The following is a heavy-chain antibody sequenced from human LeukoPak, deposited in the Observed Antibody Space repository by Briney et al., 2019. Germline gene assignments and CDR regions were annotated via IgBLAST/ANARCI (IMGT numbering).Heavy chain of an antibody. CDR2: FDPEDGET. CDR3: ARDMRYSSSHFDY. D-gene: IGHD6-13*01. CDR1: GYTLTELS. V-gene: IGHV1-24*01. J-gene: IGHJ4*02. Sequence: GASVKVSCKVSGYTLTELSMHWVRQAPGKGLEWMGGFDPEDGETIYAQKFQGRVTMTRDTSISTAYMELSRLRSDDTAVYYCARDMRYSSSHFDYWGQGTLVTVSS.